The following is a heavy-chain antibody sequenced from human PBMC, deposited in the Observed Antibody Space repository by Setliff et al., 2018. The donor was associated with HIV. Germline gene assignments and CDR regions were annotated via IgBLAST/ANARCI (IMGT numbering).Heavy chain of an antibody. V-gene: IGHV4-39*01. Sequence: SETLSLTCTVSGGSISSSSYYWAWVRQPPGKGLEWIGSIYYSGSTSYNPPLKSRVTISVDTSKNQFSLKLRSVTAADTAVYYCARRRGYCSGGTCYSGGYWFDPWGQGTLVTVSS. CDR3: ARRRGYCSGGTCYSGGYWFDP. D-gene: IGHD2-15*01. CDR2: IYYSGST. J-gene: IGHJ5*02. CDR1: GGSISSSSYY.